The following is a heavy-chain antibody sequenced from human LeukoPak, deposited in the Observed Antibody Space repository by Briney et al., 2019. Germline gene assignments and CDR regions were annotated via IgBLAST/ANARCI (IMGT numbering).Heavy chain of an antibody. Sequence: GGSLRLSCAASGFTVSSNYMSWVRQAPGKGLEWVSIIYSDGSTYYADSVKGRFTISRDNSKNTLYLQMNSLRAEDTAVYYCARDGGYSSSWYYFDYWGQGTLVTVSS. CDR3: ARDGGYSSSWYYFDY. CDR2: IYSDGST. D-gene: IGHD6-13*01. J-gene: IGHJ4*02. V-gene: IGHV3-53*05. CDR1: GFTVSSNY.